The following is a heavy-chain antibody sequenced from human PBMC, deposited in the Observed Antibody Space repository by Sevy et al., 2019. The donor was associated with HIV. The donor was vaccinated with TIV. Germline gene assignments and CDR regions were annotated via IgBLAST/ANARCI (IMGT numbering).Heavy chain of an antibody. J-gene: IGHJ4*02. CDR1: GDSVASSSAA. V-gene: IGHV6-1*01. CDR2: TYYRSKWYT. Sequence: SQTLSLTCAISGDSVASSSAAWNWIRQSPSRGLEWLGRTYYRSKWYTDYALSVKSRIIINPDTSKNQFSLQLNSVTPEDTAEYYCARAEVATGGYDYWGQGTLVTVSS. D-gene: IGHD5-12*01. CDR3: ARAEVATGGYDY.